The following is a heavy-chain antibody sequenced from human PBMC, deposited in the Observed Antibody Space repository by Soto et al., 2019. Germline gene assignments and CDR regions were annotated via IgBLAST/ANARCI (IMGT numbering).Heavy chain of an antibody. D-gene: IGHD3-16*02. CDR3: ARGEGDYVWGSYRTYNWFDP. Sequence: EVQLVESGGGLVQPGGSLRLSCAASGFTFSSYSMNWVRQAPGKGLEWVSYISSSSSTIYYADPVKGRFTISRDNAKNSLYLQMNSLRDEDTAVYYCARGEGDYVWGSYRTYNWFDPWGQGTLVTVSS. J-gene: IGHJ5*02. CDR2: ISSSSSTI. V-gene: IGHV3-48*02. CDR1: GFTFSSYS.